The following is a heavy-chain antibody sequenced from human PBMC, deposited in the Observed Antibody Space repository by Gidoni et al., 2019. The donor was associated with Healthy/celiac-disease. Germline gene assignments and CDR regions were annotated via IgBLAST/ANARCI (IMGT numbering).Heavy chain of an antibody. CDR2: ISSSRTYI. CDR1: GFTFSPYS. Sequence: EVPLLESGGGLVKPGGSLRLSCAGSGFTFSPYSMNWVRQAPGKGLGWVSSISSSRTYIYYADSVKGRFTIARHNAKNSLYLQMNSRRAEDTAVYYCARDPFGSGSSSTIDYWGQGTLVTVSS. D-gene: IGHD6-6*01. V-gene: IGHV3-21*01. J-gene: IGHJ4*02. CDR3: ARDPFGSGSSSTIDY.